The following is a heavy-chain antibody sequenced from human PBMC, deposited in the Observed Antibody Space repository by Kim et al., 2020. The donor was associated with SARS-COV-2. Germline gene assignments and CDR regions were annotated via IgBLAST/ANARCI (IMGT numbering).Heavy chain of an antibody. CDR3: ARDLRVGQRYYGGYYGMDV. J-gene: IGHJ6*02. CDR2: IIPIFGTA. V-gene: IGHV1-69*13. D-gene: IGHD3-10*01. Sequence: SVKVSCKASGGTFSSYAISWVRQAPGQGLEWMGGIIPIFGTANYAQKFQGRVTITADESTSTAYMELSSLRSEDTAVYYCARDLRVGQRYYGGYYGMDVWGQGTTVTVSS. CDR1: GGTFSSYA.